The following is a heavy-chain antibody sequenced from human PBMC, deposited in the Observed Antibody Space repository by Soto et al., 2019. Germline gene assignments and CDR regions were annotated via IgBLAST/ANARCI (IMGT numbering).Heavy chain of an antibody. V-gene: IGHV5-51*01. CDR2: IYPGDSDT. D-gene: IGHD2-15*01. CDR3: ARQSCFGGACYSFLPFDY. Sequence: EVQLVQSGAEMKKPGESLKISCKGSGYQFTGYWIGWVRQMAGKGLEWVGIIYPGDSDTSYSPSFQGQVTISADKSTNTAYLQWSSLKASDTAMYYCARQSCFGGACYSFLPFDYCGLGTQVTVSS. J-gene: IGHJ4*02. CDR1: GYQFTGYW.